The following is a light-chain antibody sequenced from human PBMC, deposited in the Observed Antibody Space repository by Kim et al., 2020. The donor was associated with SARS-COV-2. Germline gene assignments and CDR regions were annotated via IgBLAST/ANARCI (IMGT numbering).Light chain of an antibody. CDR1: NIGSKS. J-gene: IGLJ3*02. CDR2: YDS. V-gene: IGLV3-21*04. CDR3: QVWDSNSDHNWV. Sequence: PGKTARITCGGNNIGSKSVHWYQQKPGQAPVLVIYYDSDRPSGIPERFSGSNSGNTATLTISRVEAGDEADYYCQVWDSNSDHNWVFGGGTQLTVL.